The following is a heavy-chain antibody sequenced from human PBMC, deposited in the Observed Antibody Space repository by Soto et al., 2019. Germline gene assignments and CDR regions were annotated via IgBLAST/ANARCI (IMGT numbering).Heavy chain of an antibody. CDR2: VWFDGSDK. D-gene: IGHD2-15*01. J-gene: IGHJ3*02. Sequence: QVQLVESGGGVVQPGRSLRLSCTASRFTFSTYGMHWVRQAPGKGLEWVALVWFDGSDKYSSDSVKGRFTISRDNSKNTLYMQMNSLRAEDTAVYYCARLYCSASSCYSVGGFDIWGQGTMVTVSS. CDR3: ARLYCSASSCYSVGGFDI. V-gene: IGHV3-33*08. CDR1: RFTFSTYG.